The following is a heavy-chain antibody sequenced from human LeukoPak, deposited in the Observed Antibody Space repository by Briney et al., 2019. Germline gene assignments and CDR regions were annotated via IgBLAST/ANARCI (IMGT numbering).Heavy chain of an antibody. CDR1: GFTFSDAW. D-gene: IGHD4-23*01. V-gene: IGHV3-15*01. CDR3: AADYARPVTFDS. J-gene: IGHJ4*02. CDR2: IRKKTDGGTS. Sequence: LGGSLRLSCAASGFTFSDAWMNWVRQAPGKGLEWVGLIRKKTDGGTSDYAAPVKGRFTISRDDSRNTLFLQMNSLKTEDTAVYYCAADYARPVTFDSWGQGTLVTVSS.